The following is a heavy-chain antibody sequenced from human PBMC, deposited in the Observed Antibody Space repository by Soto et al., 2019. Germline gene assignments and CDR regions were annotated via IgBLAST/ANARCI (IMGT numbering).Heavy chain of an antibody. D-gene: IGHD1-1*01. CDR1: GFTFSTYA. CDR3: ARDISVRTGPIDY. Sequence: GGSLRLSCAASGFTFSTYAMNWVRQAPGKGLEWVSFISSSSTYIYYADSVKGRFTISRDNAKNSLYLQMNSLRAEDTAMYYCARDISVRTGPIDYWGQGILVTVSS. CDR2: ISSSSTYI. V-gene: IGHV3-21*01. J-gene: IGHJ4*02.